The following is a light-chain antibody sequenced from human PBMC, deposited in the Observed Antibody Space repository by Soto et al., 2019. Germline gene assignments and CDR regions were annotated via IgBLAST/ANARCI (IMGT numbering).Light chain of an antibody. CDR3: QQSYSTPPT. Sequence: DIQMTQSPSSLSASVGDRVTITCRASQSISSYLNWYQQKPGKAPKFLIYAASSLQSGVPSRFSGSGSGTDFTLTISSLQPEDFATYYCQQSYSTPPTFGGGTKVDIK. CDR2: AAS. V-gene: IGKV1-39*01. CDR1: QSISSY. J-gene: IGKJ4*01.